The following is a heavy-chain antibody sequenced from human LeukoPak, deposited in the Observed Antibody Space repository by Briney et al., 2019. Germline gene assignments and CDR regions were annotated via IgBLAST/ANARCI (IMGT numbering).Heavy chain of an antibody. Sequence: WASVRVSCKASGYTFTSYYMHWVRQAPGQGLEWMGIINPSGGSTSYAQKFQGRVTMTRDTSTSTVYMELSGLRSEDTAVYYCARDKRYCSSTSCYAFDYWGQGTLVTVSS. CDR3: ARDKRYCSSTSCYAFDY. CDR1: GYTFTSYY. CDR2: INPSGGST. V-gene: IGHV1-46*01. J-gene: IGHJ4*02. D-gene: IGHD2-2*01.